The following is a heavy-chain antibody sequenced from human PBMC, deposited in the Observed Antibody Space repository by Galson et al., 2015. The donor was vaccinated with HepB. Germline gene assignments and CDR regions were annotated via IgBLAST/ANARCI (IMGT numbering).Heavy chain of an antibody. CDR1: GFTFSSYA. V-gene: IGHV3-23*01. CDR3: AKARMIFWSGYYIY. Sequence: SLRLSCAASGFTFSSYAMSWVRQAPGKGLEWVSAISGSGGSTYYADSVKGRFTISRDNSKNTLYLQMNSLRAEDTAVYYCAKARMIFWSGYYIYWGQGTLVTVSS. CDR2: ISGSGGST. D-gene: IGHD3-3*01. J-gene: IGHJ4*02.